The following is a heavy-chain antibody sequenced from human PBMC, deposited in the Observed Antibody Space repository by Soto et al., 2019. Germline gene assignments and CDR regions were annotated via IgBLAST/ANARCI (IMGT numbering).Heavy chain of an antibody. D-gene: IGHD3-22*01. J-gene: IGHJ6*02. V-gene: IGHV5-10-1*01. Sequence: PGESLKISCNGSGYSFTSYWISWVRQMPGKGLEWMGRIDPSDSYTNYSPSFQGHVTISADKSISTAYLQWSSLKASDTAMYYCARHCYYDSSGYCAYYGMDVWGQGTTVTVSS. CDR2: IDPSDSYT. CDR1: GYSFTSYW. CDR3: ARHCYYDSSGYCAYYGMDV.